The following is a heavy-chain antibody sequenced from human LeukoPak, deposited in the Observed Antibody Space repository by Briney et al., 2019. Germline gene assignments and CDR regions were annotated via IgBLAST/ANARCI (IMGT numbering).Heavy chain of an antibody. CDR2: ISGSGGST. CDR3: AKRSGGYYYYDTAYYFDY. CDR1: GFTFSSYA. J-gene: IGHJ4*02. V-gene: IGHV3-23*01. D-gene: IGHD3-22*01. Sequence: GGSLRLSCAASGFTFSSYAMSWVRQAPGKGLEWVSAISGSGGSTYYADSVKGRFTISRDNSKNTLYLQMNSLRAEDTAVYYCAKRSGGYYYYDTAYYFDYWGQGTLVTVSS.